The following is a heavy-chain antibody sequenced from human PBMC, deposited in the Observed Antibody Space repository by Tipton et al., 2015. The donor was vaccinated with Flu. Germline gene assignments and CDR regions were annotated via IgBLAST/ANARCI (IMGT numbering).Heavy chain of an antibody. D-gene: IGHD3-22*01. CDR2: ISSSGSTI. J-gene: IGHJ4*02. CDR1: GFTFSDDY. Sequence: SLRLSCAASGFTFSDDYMSWIRQAPGKGLEWVSHISSSGSTINYADSVKGRFTISRDKAKNSLYLQMNSLRAEDTAVYYCAREEGHYYDTSGFFDYWGQGTLVTVSS. V-gene: IGHV3-11*04. CDR3: AREEGHYYDTSGFFDY.